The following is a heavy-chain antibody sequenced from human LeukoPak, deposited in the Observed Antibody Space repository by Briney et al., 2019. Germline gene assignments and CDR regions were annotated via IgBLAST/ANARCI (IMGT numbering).Heavy chain of an antibody. V-gene: IGHV3-23*01. CDR1: GFTFSSDA. J-gene: IGHJ4*02. CDR2: ISGSGGST. CDR3: AKDRGGSYSAFDY. D-gene: IGHD1-26*01. Sequence: GGSLRLSCAASGFTFSSDAMSWVRQAPGKGLEWVSAISGSGGSTYYADSVKGRFTISRDNSKNTLYLQMNSLSAEDTAVYHCAKDRGGSYSAFDYWAQGTLVTVSS.